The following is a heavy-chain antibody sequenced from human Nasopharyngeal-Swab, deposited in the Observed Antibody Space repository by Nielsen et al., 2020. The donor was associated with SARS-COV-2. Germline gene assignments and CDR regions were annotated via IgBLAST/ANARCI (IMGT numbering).Heavy chain of an antibody. Sequence: SETLSLTCAVYGGSFSGYYWSWIRQPPGKGLEGIGEINHSGSTNYNPSLKSRVTISVDTSKNQFSLKLSSVTAADTAVYYCARGRSDYVWGSYRHMGWFDPWGQGTLVTVSS. D-gene: IGHD3-16*02. CDR2: INHSGST. CDR3: ARGRSDYVWGSYRHMGWFDP. V-gene: IGHV4-34*01. CDR1: GGSFSGYY. J-gene: IGHJ5*02.